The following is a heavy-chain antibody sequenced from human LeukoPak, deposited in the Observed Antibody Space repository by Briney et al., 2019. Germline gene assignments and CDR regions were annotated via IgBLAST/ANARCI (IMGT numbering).Heavy chain of an antibody. D-gene: IGHD3-3*01. J-gene: IGHJ3*02. CDR3: ARSLRNAFDI. CDR1: GFAFSSYA. V-gene: IGHV3-23*01. Sequence: GGSLRLSCAASGFAFSSYAMSWVRQVPGKGLEWVSGISGSGESTFYADSVRGRLTISRDNSKNTLYLQMNSLRAEDTAVYYCARSLRNAFDIWGQGTMVTVSS. CDR2: ISGSGEST.